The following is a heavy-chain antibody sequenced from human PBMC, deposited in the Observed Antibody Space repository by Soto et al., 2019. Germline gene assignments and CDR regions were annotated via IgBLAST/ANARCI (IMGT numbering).Heavy chain of an antibody. J-gene: IGHJ4*02. CDR3: ARGAVVNFDS. Sequence: KTSETLSLTCAVYGGSFSGYYWSWIRQPPGKGLEWIGEINHSGSTNYNPSLKSRVTISVDTSKNQFSLKLTSVTAADTAVYYCARGAVVNFDSWGQGTLVTVSS. CDR1: GGSFSGYY. D-gene: IGHD3-22*01. CDR2: INHSGST. V-gene: IGHV4-34*01.